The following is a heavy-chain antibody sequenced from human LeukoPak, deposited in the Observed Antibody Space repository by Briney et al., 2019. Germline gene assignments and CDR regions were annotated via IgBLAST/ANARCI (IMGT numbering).Heavy chain of an antibody. V-gene: IGHV3-48*03. D-gene: IGHD1-26*01. J-gene: IGHJ4*02. CDR2: ISSSGSTI. CDR3: ARALTHRVGAKRDY. CDR1: GFTFSSYE. Sequence: GGSLRLSCAASGFTFSSYEMNWVRQAPGKGLEWVSYISSSGSTIYYADSVKGRFTIFRDNAKNSLYLQMNSLRAEDTAVYYCARALTHRVGAKRDYWGQGTLVTVSS.